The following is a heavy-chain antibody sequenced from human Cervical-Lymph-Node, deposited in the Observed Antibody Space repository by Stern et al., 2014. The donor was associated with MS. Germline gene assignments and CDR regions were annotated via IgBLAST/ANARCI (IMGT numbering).Heavy chain of an antibody. CDR2: ISDDGSRK. D-gene: IGHD1-20*01. CDR1: GFTFSTYG. Sequence: VQLVESGGGVVQPGRSLRLSCAASGFTFSTYGMHWVRQAPGKGLEWVAVISDDGSRKFYGDSVKGRFPISRDNSKNTLYLQMNSLRPEDTAVFYCARGDNWRRLNYWGQGSLVTVSS. V-gene: IGHV3-30*03. J-gene: IGHJ4*02. CDR3: ARGDNWRRLNY.